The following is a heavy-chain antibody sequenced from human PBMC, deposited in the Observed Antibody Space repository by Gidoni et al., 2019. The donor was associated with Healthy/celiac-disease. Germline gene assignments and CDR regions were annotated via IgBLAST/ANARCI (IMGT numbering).Heavy chain of an antibody. D-gene: IGHD1-26*01. CDR3: ATGAIVGATLDY. CDR1: GYTLTDLS. V-gene: IGHV1-24*01. CDR2: FDPEDGET. J-gene: IGHJ4*02. Sequence: QVQLVQSGAEVKKPGASVQVPCKVSGYTLTDLSMHWGRQGPGKGLEWMGGFDPEDGETIYAQKFQGRVTMTEDTSTDTAYMELSSLRSEDTAVYYCATGAIVGATLDYWGQGTLVTVSS.